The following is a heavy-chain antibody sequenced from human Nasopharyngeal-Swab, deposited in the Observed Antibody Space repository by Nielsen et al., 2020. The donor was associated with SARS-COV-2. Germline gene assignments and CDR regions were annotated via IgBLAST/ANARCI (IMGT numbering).Heavy chain of an antibody. CDR1: GFTFSSYG. D-gene: IGHD6-19*01. V-gene: IGHV3-33*06. CDR2: IWYDGSNK. J-gene: IGHJ3*02. CDR3: AKGRQWLVRDAFDI. Sequence: GESLKLSCAASGFTFSSYGMHWVRQAPGKGLEWVAVIWYDGSNKYYADSVKGRFTISRDNSKNTLYLQMNSLRAEDTAVYYCAKGRQWLVRDAFDIWGQGTMVTVSS.